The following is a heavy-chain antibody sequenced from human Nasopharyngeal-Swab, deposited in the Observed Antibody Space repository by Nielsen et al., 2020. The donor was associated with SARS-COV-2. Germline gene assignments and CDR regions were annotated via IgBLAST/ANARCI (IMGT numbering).Heavy chain of an antibody. Sequence: GGSLRLSCAASGFTVSSNYMSWVRQAPGKGLEWVSVISSAGSTYYADSVKGRFTISRDNTKNTLYLQKNSLGAEDTAVYYCARAGITGTPWGWFDPWGQGTLVTVSS. D-gene: IGHD1-7*01. J-gene: IGHJ5*02. V-gene: IGHV3-53*01. CDR1: GFTVSSNY. CDR3: ARAGITGTPWGWFDP. CDR2: ISSAGST.